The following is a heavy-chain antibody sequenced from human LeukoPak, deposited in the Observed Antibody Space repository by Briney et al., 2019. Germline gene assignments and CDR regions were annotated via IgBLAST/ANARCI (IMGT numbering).Heavy chain of an antibody. J-gene: IGHJ5*02. CDR1: EFTVSSSY. Sequence: GGSLRLSXAASEFTVSSSYMSWVRQTPGKGLEWVSVIDSGGGTYYADSVKGRFTISRDNSKNTLYLQMNSLRAEDTAVYYCARDRWFGPWGQGTLVTVSS. CDR2: IDSGGGT. V-gene: IGHV3-66*02. CDR3: ARDRWFGP.